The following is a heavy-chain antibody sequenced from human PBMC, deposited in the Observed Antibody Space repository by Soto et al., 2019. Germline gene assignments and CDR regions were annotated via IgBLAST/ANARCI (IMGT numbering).Heavy chain of an antibody. D-gene: IGHD1-7*01. Sequence: GGSLRLSCAVSGFSVRDYYMSWVRQAPGKGLEWVALIYSGGNTYYADSVKGRFTISRDNSKNTLSLHLNTLKPEDTAVYHCAKDRVGGTFYTPLGFWGQGTLVTVSS. V-gene: IGHV3-53*05. J-gene: IGHJ4*02. CDR1: GFSVRDYY. CDR2: IYSGGNT. CDR3: AKDRVGGTFYTPLGF.